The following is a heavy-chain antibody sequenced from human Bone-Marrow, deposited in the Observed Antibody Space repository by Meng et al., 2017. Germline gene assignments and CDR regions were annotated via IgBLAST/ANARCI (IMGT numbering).Heavy chain of an antibody. D-gene: IGHD4-23*01. CDR2: ISVYNGNT. V-gene: IGHV1-18*01. Sequence: QVQLVQSGAEVKKPGASAKVSCKASGYIFTAYGISWVRQAPGQGLEWMGWISVYNGNTKYAQKLQGRVTMTTDTSTSTAYMEVRSLRSDDTAVYYCARDYGGNFNGDWFDPWGQGTLVTVSS. CDR1: GYIFTAYG. CDR3: ARDYGGNFNGDWFDP. J-gene: IGHJ5*02.